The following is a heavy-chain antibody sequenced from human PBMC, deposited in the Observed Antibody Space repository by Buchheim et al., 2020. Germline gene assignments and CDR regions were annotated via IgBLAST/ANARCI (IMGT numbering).Heavy chain of an antibody. J-gene: IGHJ4*02. V-gene: IGHV3-23*01. CDR3: AKDLRTGMVATDGYYFDY. CDR1: GFTFSSYA. CDR2: ISGSGGST. Sequence: EVQLLESGGGLVQPGGSLRLSCAASGFTFSSYAMSWVRQAPGKGLEWVSAISGSGGSTYYADSVKGRFTISRDNSKKTLYLQMNSLRAEDTAVYYCAKDLRTGMVATDGYYFDYWGQGTL. D-gene: IGHD5-12*01.